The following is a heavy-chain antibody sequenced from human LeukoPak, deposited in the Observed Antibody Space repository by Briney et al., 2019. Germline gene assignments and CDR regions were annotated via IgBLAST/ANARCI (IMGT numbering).Heavy chain of an antibody. D-gene: IGHD3-22*01. CDR3: ASLYYYDCSGLN. CDR2: ISSSSSYI. Sequence: GGCLRLSCAASGFTFSSYSMNWVRQAPGKGLEWVSSISSSSSYIYYADSVKGRFTISRDNAKNSLYLQMNSLRAEDTAVYYCASLYYYDCSGLNWGQGTLVITSS. V-gene: IGHV3-21*01. CDR1: GFTFSSYS. J-gene: IGHJ4*02.